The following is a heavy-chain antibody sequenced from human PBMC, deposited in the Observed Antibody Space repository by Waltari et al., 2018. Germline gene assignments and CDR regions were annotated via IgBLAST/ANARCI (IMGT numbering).Heavy chain of an antibody. CDR2: ISGSGGST. Sequence: EVQLLESGGGLVQPGGSLRLSCAASGFTFSSYAMSWVRQAPGRGLEWVSAISGSGGSTYYADAVKGRFTISRDNSKNTLYLQMNSLRAEDTAVYYCAKFSLDFWSGYYPGDYWGQGTLVTVSS. V-gene: IGHV3-23*01. D-gene: IGHD3-3*01. CDR3: AKFSLDFWSGYYPGDY. CDR1: GFTFSSYA. J-gene: IGHJ4*02.